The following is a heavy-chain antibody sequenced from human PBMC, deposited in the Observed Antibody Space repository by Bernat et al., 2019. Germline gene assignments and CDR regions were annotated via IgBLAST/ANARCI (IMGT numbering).Heavy chain of an antibody. CDR1: GFTFSNAW. D-gene: IGHD3-10*01. CDR2: IKSKTDGGTT. CDR3: TTRVPYGSGCYRVDY. V-gene: IGHV3-15*07. Sequence: EVQLVESGGGLVKPGGSLRLSCAASGFTFSNAWMNWVRQAPGKGLEWVGRIKSKTDGGTTDYAAPVKGRFTISRDDSKNTLYLQMNSLKTEDTAVYYCTTRVPYGSGCYRVDYWGPGTMVTVSS. J-gene: IGHJ4*02.